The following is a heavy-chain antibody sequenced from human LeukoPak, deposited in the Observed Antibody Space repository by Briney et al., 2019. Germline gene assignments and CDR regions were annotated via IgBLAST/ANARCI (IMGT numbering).Heavy chain of an antibody. J-gene: IGHJ4*02. Sequence: GGSLRLSCAASGFTFSSYAMSWVRQAPGKGLEWVSDISGSGGSTYYADSVKGRFTISRDNSKNTLYLQMNSLRAEDTAVYYCAKDWGMATITPYFDYWGQGTLVTVSS. D-gene: IGHD5-24*01. CDR2: ISGSGGST. CDR1: GFTFSSYA. V-gene: IGHV3-23*01. CDR3: AKDWGMATITPYFDY.